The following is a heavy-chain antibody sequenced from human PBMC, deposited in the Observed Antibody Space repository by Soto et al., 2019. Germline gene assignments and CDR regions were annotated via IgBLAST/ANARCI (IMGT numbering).Heavy chain of an antibody. Sequence: EVQLVESGGGLVQPGGSLRLSCAASGFTLRSYWMHWVRQVPGKGVVWVSRINSDGSSTSYADSVKGRFTISRDNAKNTLSLQMNSLRAEDTAVYYCVRRVTDYGMDLWGQGTTVTVSS. CDR2: INSDGSST. D-gene: IGHD2-21*02. CDR3: VRRVTDYGMDL. J-gene: IGHJ6*02. V-gene: IGHV3-74*01. CDR1: GFTLRSYW.